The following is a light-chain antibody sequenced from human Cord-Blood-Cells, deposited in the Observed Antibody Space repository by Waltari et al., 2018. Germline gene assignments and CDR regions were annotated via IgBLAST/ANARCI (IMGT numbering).Light chain of an antibody. CDR3: SSYAGSNNPYV. Sequence: QSALTQPPSASGSPGQSVTISCTGTSSDVGGYNYISWYQQHPGKAPKLMIKEVSKRPAGVPGRFSCSNAGNTASLTVSGLQAEYEADYYCSSYAGSNNPYVFGTGTKVTVL. V-gene: IGLV2-8*01. CDR1: SSDVGGYNY. CDR2: EVS. J-gene: IGLJ1*01.